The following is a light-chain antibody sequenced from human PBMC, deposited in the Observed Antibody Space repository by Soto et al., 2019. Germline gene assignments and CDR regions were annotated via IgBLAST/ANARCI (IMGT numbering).Light chain of an antibody. CDR3: QSYDSSLSGSYVV. CDR1: SSNIGAGYD. J-gene: IGLJ2*01. Sequence: QLVLTQPPSVSGAPGQRVTISCTGSSSNIGAGYDVHWYQQLPRTAPKLLIYRNRNRPSGVPDRFSGSKSGTSASLAITGLQAEDEADYYCQSYDSSLSGSYVVFGGGTKLTVL. V-gene: IGLV1-40*01. CDR2: RNR.